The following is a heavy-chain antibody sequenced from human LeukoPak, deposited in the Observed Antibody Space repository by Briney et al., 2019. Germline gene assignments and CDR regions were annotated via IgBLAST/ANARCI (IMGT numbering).Heavy chain of an antibody. J-gene: IGHJ5*02. CDR2: IYYSGST. CDR3: ARVRSPNWFDP. CDR1: GGSISSGDYY. V-gene: IGHV4-30-4*01. Sequence: PSETLSLTCTVSGGSISSGDYYWSWIRQPPGKGLEWIGYIYYSGSTYYNPSLKSRVTISVDTSKNQFSLKLSSVTAADTAVYYCARVRSPNWFDPWGQGTLVTVSS.